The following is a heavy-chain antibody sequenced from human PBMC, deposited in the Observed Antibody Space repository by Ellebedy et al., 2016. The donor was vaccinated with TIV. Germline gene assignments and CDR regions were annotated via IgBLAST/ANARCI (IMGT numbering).Heavy chain of an antibody. CDR1: GFTVSSNY. CDR3: SRGATIDGGDYFDY. Sequence: GESLKISXAASGFTVSSNYMSWVRQAPGKGLEWVSVIYSDGGGSTFYADSVKGRFTISRDNSKNTLYLQMNSLRVEDTAVYYCSRGATIDGGDYFDYWGQGTLVTVSS. CDR2: IYSDGGGST. J-gene: IGHJ4*02. V-gene: IGHV3-53*01. D-gene: IGHD5-12*01.